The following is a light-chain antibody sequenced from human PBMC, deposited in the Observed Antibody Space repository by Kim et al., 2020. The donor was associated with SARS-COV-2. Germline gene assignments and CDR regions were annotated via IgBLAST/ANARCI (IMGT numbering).Light chain of an antibody. CDR1: NIGSKT. CDR3: QVWDSSTAV. J-gene: IGLJ3*02. V-gene: IGLV3-9*01. CDR2: RDS. Sequence: SYELTQPLSVSVAPGQTARIPCGGDNIGSKTVHWYQQKPGQAPVLVIYRDSNRPSGIPERFSGSNSGNTATLTITRAQAGDAADYYCQVWDSSTAVFGGGTKLTVL.